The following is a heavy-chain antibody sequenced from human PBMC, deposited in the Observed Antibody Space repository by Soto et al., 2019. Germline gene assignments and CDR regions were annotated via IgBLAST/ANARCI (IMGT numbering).Heavy chain of an antibody. CDR2: IIPIFGTA. V-gene: IGHV1-69*13. CDR1: GGTFSIYA. Sequence: SVKVSCKASGGTFSIYAISWVLQAPGQGLEWMGGIIPIFGTANYAQKFQGRVTITADESTSTAYMELSSLRSEDTAVYYCARDPQNYDFCSCYLVPGGYYGMDACGKGNTVTVYS. J-gene: IGHJ6*04. CDR3: ARDPQNYDFCSCYLVPGGYYGMDA. D-gene: IGHD3-3*01.